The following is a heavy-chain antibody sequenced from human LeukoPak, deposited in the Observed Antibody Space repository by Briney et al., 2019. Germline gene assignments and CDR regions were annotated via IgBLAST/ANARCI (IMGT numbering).Heavy chain of an antibody. V-gene: IGHV1-18*01. CDR3: ARDGSLVYSSSSGDY. J-gene: IGHJ4*02. CDR1: GYTFTSYG. CDR2: ISAYNGNT. Sequence: ASVKVSCKASGYTFTSYGVSWVRQAPGQGLEWMGWISAYNGNTNYAQKLQGRVTMTTDTSTSTAYMELRSLRSDDTAVYYCARDGSLVYSSSSGDYWGQGTLVTVSS. D-gene: IGHD6-6*01.